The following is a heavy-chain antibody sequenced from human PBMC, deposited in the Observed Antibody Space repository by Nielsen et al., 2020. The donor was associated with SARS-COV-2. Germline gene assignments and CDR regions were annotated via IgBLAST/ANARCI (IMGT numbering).Heavy chain of an antibody. CDR3: AREGQVTIFGVGITSEYYGMDV. Sequence: VRQAPGKGLEWVSVIYSGGSSTYYADSVKGRFTISRDNSKNTLYLQMNSLRAEDTAVYYCAREGQVTIFGVGITSEYYGMDVWGQGTTVTVSS. D-gene: IGHD3-3*01. V-gene: IGHV3-23*03. J-gene: IGHJ6*02. CDR2: IYSGGSST.